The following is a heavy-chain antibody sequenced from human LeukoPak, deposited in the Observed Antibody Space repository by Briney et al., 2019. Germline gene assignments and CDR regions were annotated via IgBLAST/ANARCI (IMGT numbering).Heavy chain of an antibody. CDR3: ARYQTTVTNNYYYNYAMDT. D-gene: IGHD4-17*01. CDR2: MNPNSGNT. CDR1: GYTFTSYD. Sequence: ASVKVSCKASGYTFTSYDINWVRQATGQGLEWMGWMNPNSGNTGYAQKFQGRVTMTRNTSISTAYMELSSLRSEDTAVYYCARYQTTVTNNYYYNYAMDTWGQGTTVTVSS. V-gene: IGHV1-8*01. J-gene: IGHJ6*02.